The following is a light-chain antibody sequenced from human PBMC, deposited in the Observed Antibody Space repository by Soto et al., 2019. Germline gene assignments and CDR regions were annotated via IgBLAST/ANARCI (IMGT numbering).Light chain of an antibody. Sequence: ENVLTQSPATLSLSPGEGATLSCKASQSINTYLAWYQQKPGQAPRLLIYDASKRATGIPARFSGSGSGTNFTLTISSMEPEDFAVYYCQQRRSWQVTFGQWTRLGIK. V-gene: IGKV3D-11*02. J-gene: IGKJ5*01. CDR3: QQRRSWQVT. CDR1: QSINTY. CDR2: DAS.